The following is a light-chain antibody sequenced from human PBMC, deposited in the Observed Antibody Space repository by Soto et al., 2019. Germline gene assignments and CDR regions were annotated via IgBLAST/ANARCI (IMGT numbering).Light chain of an antibody. J-gene: IGKJ4*01. Sequence: DIQMTHSPSSLSASIGDRVTITCRASQSIDTYLSWYQKKPGKAPKLLMFGVSNLESGVPSRISGSGSGTDFTLTITSLEVDDFATYYCQQSYTLPVTFGGGTKVDIK. CDR2: GVS. CDR1: QSIDTY. CDR3: QQSYTLPVT. V-gene: IGKV1-39*01.